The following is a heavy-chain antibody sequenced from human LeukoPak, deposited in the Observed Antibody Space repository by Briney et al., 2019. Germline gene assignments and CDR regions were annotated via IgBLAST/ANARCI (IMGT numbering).Heavy chain of an antibody. CDR3: AKRGVVIRVILVGFHKEAYYFDS. J-gene: IGHJ4*02. Sequence: GGSLRLSCAVSGITLSKYAMTWVRQAPGKGLEWVAGIRGSGGGTNYADSVKGRFTVYRDNHKNTLYLQMNSLGAENTAVYFCAKRGVVIRVILVGFHKEAYYFDSWGQGALVTVSS. CDR1: GITLSKYA. D-gene: IGHD3-22*01. CDR2: IRGSGGGT. V-gene: IGHV3-23*01.